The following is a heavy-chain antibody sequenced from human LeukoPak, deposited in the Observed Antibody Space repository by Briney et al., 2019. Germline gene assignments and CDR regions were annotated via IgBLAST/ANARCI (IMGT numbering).Heavy chain of an antibody. CDR3: VKDMARGGWPLDY. CDR1: GFTFNSYA. D-gene: IGHD6-19*01. V-gene: IGHV3-23*01. CDR2: ISGSGGST. J-gene: IGHJ4*02. Sequence: GGSLRLSCAASGFTFNSYAMSWVRQAPGKGPEWVSGISGSGGSTYYAESVQGRFTISRDNSKNTMSLQMNSLRGEDTAVYYCVKDMARGGWPLDYWGQGTLVTVSS.